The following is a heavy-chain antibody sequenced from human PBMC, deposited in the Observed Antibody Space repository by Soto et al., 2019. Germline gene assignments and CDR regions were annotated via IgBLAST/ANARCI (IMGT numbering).Heavy chain of an antibody. V-gene: IGHV3-23*01. CDR3: AKMTSDSYGRNYGLEV. CDR2: IPYNVASP. Sequence: EVQLLESGGDLEQPGGSLRLSCVASGLTFSAYAMSWVLQTPGGGLEWVSAIPYNVASPYYAASVPGRFTISRANSKKALFLQMNSLRAEDTALYYGAKMTSDSYGRNYGLEVWFQCTAVTVSS. D-gene: IGHD5-18*01. J-gene: IGHJ6*02. CDR1: GLTFSAYA.